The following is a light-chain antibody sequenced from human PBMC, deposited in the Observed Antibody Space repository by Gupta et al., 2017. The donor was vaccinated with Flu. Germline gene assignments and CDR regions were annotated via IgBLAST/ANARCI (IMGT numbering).Light chain of an antibody. CDR3: CSYAGSDTLV. V-gene: IGLV2-11*01. CDR1: SSDVGGYNY. Sequence: QSALTQPRSVSGSPLLPVTISCTGTSSDVGGYNYVSWYQQHPGNAPKLMIFDVSKRPPGVADRFSASKSGNTTSLTIFALQDEDDADYYCCSYAGSDTLVFGGGTKLTVL. J-gene: IGLJ2*01. CDR2: DVS.